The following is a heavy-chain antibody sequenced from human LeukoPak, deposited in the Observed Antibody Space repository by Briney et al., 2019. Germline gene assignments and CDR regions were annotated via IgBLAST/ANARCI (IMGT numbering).Heavy chain of an antibody. CDR3: AREPRCSSCSHEY. V-gene: IGHV3-66*01. CDR1: GFTVSSNY. J-gene: IGHJ4*02. CDR2: IYSGGST. Sequence: GGSLRLSCAASGFTVSSNYMSWVRQAPGKGLEWVSVIYSGGSTYYADSVKGRFTISRDNSKNTLYLQMNSLRAEDTAVYYCAREPRCSSCSHEYWGQGILVTVSS. D-gene: IGHD6-13*01.